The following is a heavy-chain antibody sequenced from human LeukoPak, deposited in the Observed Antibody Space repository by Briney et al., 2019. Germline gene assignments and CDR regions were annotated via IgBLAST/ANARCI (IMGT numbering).Heavy chain of an antibody. CDR3: AKGPLRGTAAAIDY. D-gene: IGHD2-2*01. Sequence: GGSLRLSCAAYGFTFNNYGMHWVRQAPGKGLEWVAVISYDGRNKHYPDSVKGRFTISRDISTDTLWLQMDSLRTEDTAVYYYAKGPLRGTAAAIDYWGQGTLVTVSS. CDR1: GFTFNNYG. CDR2: ISYDGRNK. V-gene: IGHV3-30*18. J-gene: IGHJ4*02.